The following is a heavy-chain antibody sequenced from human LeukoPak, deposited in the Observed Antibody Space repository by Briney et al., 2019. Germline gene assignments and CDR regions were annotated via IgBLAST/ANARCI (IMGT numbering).Heavy chain of an antibody. CDR3: AKGTGSSGWYYFDY. CDR1: GFTFSSYW. Sequence: GGSLRLSCAASGFTFSSYWMSWVRQAPGKGLEWVANIKQDGSEKYYVDSVKGRFTISRDNAKNSLYLQMNSLRAEDTAVYYCAKGTGSSGWYYFDYWGQGTLVAVSS. V-gene: IGHV3-7*01. CDR2: IKQDGSEK. D-gene: IGHD6-19*01. J-gene: IGHJ4*02.